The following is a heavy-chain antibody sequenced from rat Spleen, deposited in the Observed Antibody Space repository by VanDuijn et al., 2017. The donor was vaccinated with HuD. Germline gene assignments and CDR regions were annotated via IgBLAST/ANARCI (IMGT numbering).Heavy chain of an antibody. CDR3: VRQDTSGYSNWFTY. CDR2: ISYDGITP. D-gene: IGHD4-3*01. J-gene: IGHJ3*01. V-gene: IGHV5-29*01. CDR1: GFTFSDYY. Sequence: EVQLVESDGGLVQPGRSLKLSCAASGFTFSDYYMAWVRQAPTKGLEWVATISYDGITPYYRDSVRGRFTISSDTTRSTLYLQMDSLRSEDTATYYCVRQDTSGYSNWFTYWGQGTLVTVSS.